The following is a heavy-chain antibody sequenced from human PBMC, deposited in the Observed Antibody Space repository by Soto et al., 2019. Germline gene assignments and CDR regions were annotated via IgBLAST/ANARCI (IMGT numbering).Heavy chain of an antibody. J-gene: IGHJ3*02. CDR3: TTDKLSGLYYYDSTVHAFDI. D-gene: IGHD3-22*01. V-gene: IGHV3-15*07. CDR2: IKSKTDGGTT. CDR1: GFTFSNAW. Sequence: EVQLVESGGGLVKPGGSLRLSCAASGFTFSNAWMNWVRQAPGKGLEWVGRIKSKTDGGTTDYAGPVKGRFTISRDDSKNTLYLQMNSLKTEDTAVYYCTTDKLSGLYYYDSTVHAFDIWGQGTMVTVSS.